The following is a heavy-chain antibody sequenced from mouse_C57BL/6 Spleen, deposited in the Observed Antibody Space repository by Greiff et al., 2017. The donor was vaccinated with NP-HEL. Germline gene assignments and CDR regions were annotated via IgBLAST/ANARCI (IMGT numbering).Heavy chain of an antibody. CDR1: GFNINDYY. J-gene: IGHJ3*01. D-gene: IGHD2-3*01. V-gene: IGHV14-1*01. CDR3: TCDGYYQAFFAY. CDR2: IDPEDGDT. Sequence: EVQLQQPGAELVRPGASVKLSCTASGFNINDYYMHWVKQRPEQGLEWIGRIDPEDGDTDYAPKFQGKATMTADTSSNTAYLQLSSLTSEDSAVYYCTCDGYYQAFFAYWGQGTLVTVSA.